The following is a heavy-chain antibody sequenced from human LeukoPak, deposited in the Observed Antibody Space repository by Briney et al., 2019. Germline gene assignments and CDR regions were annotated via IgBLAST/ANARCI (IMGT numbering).Heavy chain of an antibody. Sequence: SETLSLTCAVYGGSFSGYYWSWIRQPPGKGLEWIGEINHSGSTNYNPSPKSRVTISVDTSKNQFSLKLSSVTAADTAVYYCARGRVRGVIMSWFDPWGQGTLVTVSS. D-gene: IGHD3-10*01. CDR2: INHSGST. J-gene: IGHJ5*02. V-gene: IGHV4-34*01. CDR1: GGSFSGYY. CDR3: ARGRVRGVIMSWFDP.